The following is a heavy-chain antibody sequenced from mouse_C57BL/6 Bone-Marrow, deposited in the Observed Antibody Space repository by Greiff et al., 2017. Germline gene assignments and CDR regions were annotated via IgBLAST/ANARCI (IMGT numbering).Heavy chain of an antibody. CDR1: GYTFTSYW. CDR3: ASGIYYGNYGYFDY. Sequence: QVQLQQPGAELVKPGASVKLSCKAFGYTFTSYWLHWVKQRPGRGLGWIGRIDPNSGGTKYNEKFKGKATLTVDKPASTAYMKLSSLTSEDSAVYYCASGIYYGNYGYFDYWGQGTTLTVSS. V-gene: IGHV1-72*01. CDR2: IDPNSGGT. D-gene: IGHD2-1*01. J-gene: IGHJ2*01.